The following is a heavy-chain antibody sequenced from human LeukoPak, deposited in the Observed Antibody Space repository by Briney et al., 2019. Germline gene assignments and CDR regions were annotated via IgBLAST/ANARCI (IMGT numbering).Heavy chain of an antibody. J-gene: IGHJ6*02. Sequence: ASVKVSCKASGYSLTSFDINWVRQGSGQGLEWMGWMNPKRGNTGYAPTFEGRVTITRDTSIDTAFMELSSLRPDDTAVYYCARGGSSSSYYNNYGMDAWGQGTTITVSS. CDR3: ARGGSSSSYYNNYGMDA. CDR1: GYSLTSFD. D-gene: IGHD6-13*01. CDR2: MNPKRGNT. V-gene: IGHV1-8*01.